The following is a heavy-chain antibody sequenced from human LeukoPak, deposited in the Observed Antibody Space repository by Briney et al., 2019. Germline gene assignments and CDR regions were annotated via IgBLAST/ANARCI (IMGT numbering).Heavy chain of an antibody. J-gene: IGHJ3*02. D-gene: IGHD3-10*01. CDR1: GGTFSSYA. V-gene: IGHV1-69*13. CDR3: ARNPLLRLLWFGEFHDAFDI. Sequence: ASVKVSCKASGGTFSSYAISWVRQAPGQGLEWMGGIIPIFGTANYAQKFQGRVTITADESTSTAYMELSSLRSEDTAVYYCARNPLLRLLWFGEFHDAFDIWGQGTMVTVSS. CDR2: IIPIFGTA.